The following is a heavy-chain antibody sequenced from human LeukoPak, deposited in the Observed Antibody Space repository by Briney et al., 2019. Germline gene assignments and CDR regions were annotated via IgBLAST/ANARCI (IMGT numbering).Heavy chain of an antibody. V-gene: IGHV4-59*08. Sequence: SETLSLTCTVSGGSISSYYWSWIRQPPGKGLEWIGYIYYSGSTNYNPSLKSRVTISVDTSKNQFSLKLSSVTAADTAVYYCATRRQWLSTGSWFDPWGQGTLVTVSS. CDR3: ATRRQWLSTGSWFDP. CDR2: IYYSGST. J-gene: IGHJ5*02. D-gene: IGHD6-19*01. CDR1: GGSISSYY.